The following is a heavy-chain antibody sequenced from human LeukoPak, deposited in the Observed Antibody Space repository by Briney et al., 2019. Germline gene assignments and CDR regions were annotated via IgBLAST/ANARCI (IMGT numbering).Heavy chain of an antibody. CDR2: IYYSGST. Sequence: SETLSLTCTVSGGSISSSTYYWGWIRQPPGKGLEWIGSIYYSGSTYYTPSLKSRVTISVETSKSKFSLKVSSVAAADTAVYYCARQTWIELWHFDYWGQGALVTVSS. CDR1: GGSISSSTYY. J-gene: IGHJ4*02. CDR3: ARQTWIELWHFDY. D-gene: IGHD5-18*01. V-gene: IGHV4-39*01.